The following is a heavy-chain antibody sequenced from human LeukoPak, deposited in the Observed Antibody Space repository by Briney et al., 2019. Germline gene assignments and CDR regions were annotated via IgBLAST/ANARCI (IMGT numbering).Heavy chain of an antibody. J-gene: IGHJ4*02. CDR1: GGSISSSNW. V-gene: IGHV4-4*02. D-gene: IGHD3-10*01. CDR2: IYHSGST. Sequence: SETLSLTCAVSGGSISSSNWWSWVRQPPGKGLEWIGEIYHSGSTNYNPSLKSRVTISVDKSKNQFSLKLRSVTAADTAVYYCARRVVGSYFMVRNFWGQGTLVTVSS. CDR3: ARRVVGSYFMVRNF.